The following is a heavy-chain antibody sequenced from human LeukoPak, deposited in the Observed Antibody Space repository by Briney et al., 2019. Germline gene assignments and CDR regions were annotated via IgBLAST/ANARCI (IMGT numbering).Heavy chain of an antibody. CDR3: ARVHDTSGYFYFFDF. J-gene: IGHJ4*02. CDR2: IYSRGNT. V-gene: IGHV4-59*01. CDR1: GASISGYY. D-gene: IGHD3-22*01. Sequence: ASETLSLTCTVSGASISGYYWSWIRQPPGKGLEWIGYIYSRGNTNYNPSLKSRVTISVDTSKSQFSMELRSVTAADTAVFYCARVHDTSGYFYFFDFWGQGTLVTVSS.